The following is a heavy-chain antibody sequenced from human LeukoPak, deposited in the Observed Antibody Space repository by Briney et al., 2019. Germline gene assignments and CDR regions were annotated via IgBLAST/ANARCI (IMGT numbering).Heavy chain of an antibody. V-gene: IGHV4-30-2*01. CDR1: GGSISSGGYS. Sequence: PSQTLSLTSAVSGGSISSGGYSWSWIRQPPGKGLEWIGYIYHSGSTYYNPSLKSRVTISVDRSKNQFSLKLSSVTAADTAVYYCAKRGGGSSWYYFDYWGQGTLVTVSS. CDR2: IYHSGST. J-gene: IGHJ4*02. CDR3: AKRGGGSSWYYFDY. D-gene: IGHD6-13*01.